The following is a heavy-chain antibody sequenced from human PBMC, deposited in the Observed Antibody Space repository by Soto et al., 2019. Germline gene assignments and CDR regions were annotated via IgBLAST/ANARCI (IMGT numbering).Heavy chain of an antibody. CDR1: GGSISSGGYY. Sequence: QVQLQESGPGLVKPSQTLSLTCTVSGGSISSGGYYWSWIRQHPGKGLQWIGYIYYSGSTYYNPSLKSRVTISVDTSKNQFCLKLSSVNAADTAVYYCARGKGKVVVVPAAIIAYYYYYYGMDVWGQGTTVTVSS. CDR3: ARGKGKVVVVPAAIIAYYYYYYGMDV. D-gene: IGHD2-2*01. J-gene: IGHJ6*02. CDR2: IYYSGST. V-gene: IGHV4-31*03.